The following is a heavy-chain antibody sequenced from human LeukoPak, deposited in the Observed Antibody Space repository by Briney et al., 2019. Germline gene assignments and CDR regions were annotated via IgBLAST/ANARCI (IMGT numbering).Heavy chain of an antibody. Sequence: GGSLRLSCAASGFTFSRYGIHWVRQAPGKGLEWVAVISYDGSNKYYADSVKGRFTISRDNSKNTLYLQMNSLRAEDTAVYYCARGREAALYYYDSSGDYWGQGTLVTVSS. CDR3: ARGREAALYYYDSSGDY. CDR1: GFTFSRYG. D-gene: IGHD3-22*01. CDR2: ISYDGSNK. J-gene: IGHJ4*02. V-gene: IGHV3-30*03.